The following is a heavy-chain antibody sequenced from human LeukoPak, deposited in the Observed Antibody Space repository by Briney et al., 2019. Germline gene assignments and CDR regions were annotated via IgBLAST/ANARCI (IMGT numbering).Heavy chain of an antibody. D-gene: IGHD4-23*01. Sequence: GGSLRLSCVASGFTFSNCPMSWVRQAPGQGLEWVTAISGSGANTYCSDSVKGRSTVSRDNSRNTLYVQMNNLRADDTAVYYRAKERVVGETGTVGFDFWGQGALVTVSS. V-gene: IGHV3-23*01. CDR1: GFTFSNCP. CDR3: AKERVVGETGTVGFDF. J-gene: IGHJ4*02. CDR2: ISGSGANT.